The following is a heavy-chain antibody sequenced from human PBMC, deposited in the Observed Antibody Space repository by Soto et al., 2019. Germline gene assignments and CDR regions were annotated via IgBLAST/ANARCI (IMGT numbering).Heavy chain of an antibody. CDR1: GFTFSRYA. J-gene: IGHJ2*01. Sequence: QVQLVESGGGVVQPGRSLRLSCAAAGFTFSRYAMHWVRQAPGKGLEWVAVISYDGSNKYYADSVKGRFTISRDNSKNTLYLQMNSRRAEDTAVYYCARDHRYYDFWSGYYAPDWYFALWGRGTLVTVSS. CDR2: ISYDGSNK. V-gene: IGHV3-30-3*01. CDR3: ARDHRYYDFWSGYYAPDWYFAL. D-gene: IGHD3-3*01.